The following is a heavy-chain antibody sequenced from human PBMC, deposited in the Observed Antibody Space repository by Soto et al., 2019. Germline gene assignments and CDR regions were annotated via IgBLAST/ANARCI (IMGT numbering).Heavy chain of an antibody. J-gene: IGHJ4*02. D-gene: IGHD1-7*01. CDR1: TFTFSSYS. V-gene: IGHV3-48*01. CDR2: ISSSSSTI. CDR3: ARGLGITGTTMLFDY. Sequence: GGSLRLSCAAPTFTFSSYSMNWVRQAPGKGLEWVSYISSSSSTIYYADSVKGRFTISRDNAKNSLYLQMNSLRAEDTAVYYCARGLGITGTTMLFDYWGPGTLVTVSS.